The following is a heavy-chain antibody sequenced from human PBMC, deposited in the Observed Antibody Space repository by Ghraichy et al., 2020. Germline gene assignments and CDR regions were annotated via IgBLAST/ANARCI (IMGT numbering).Heavy chain of an antibody. CDR1: GGSFSGYY. D-gene: IGHD6-13*01. CDR3: ARGGRGYSNVLLDYYYMDV. Sequence: SQTLSLTCAVYGGSFSGYYWSWIRQPPGKGLEWIGEINHSGSTNYNPSLKSRVTISVDTSKNQFSLKLSSVTAADTAVYYCARGGRGYSNVLLDYYYMDVWGKGTTVTVSS. CDR2: INHSGST. V-gene: IGHV4-34*01. J-gene: IGHJ6*03.